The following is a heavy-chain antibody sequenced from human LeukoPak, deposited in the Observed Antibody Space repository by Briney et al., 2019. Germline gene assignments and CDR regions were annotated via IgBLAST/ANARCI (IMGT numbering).Heavy chain of an antibody. D-gene: IGHD6-13*01. CDR1: GYTFTGYY. CDR3: ARGEYSSSWYGYYYYYMDV. Sequence: ASAKVSCKASGYTFTGYYIHGVRQAPGQGLEWMGWINPNSGGTNYAQKFQGRVTMTRDTSISTAYMELSRLRSDDTAVYYCARGEYSSSWYGYYYYYMDVWGKGTTVTVSS. V-gene: IGHV1-2*02. CDR2: INPNSGGT. J-gene: IGHJ6*03.